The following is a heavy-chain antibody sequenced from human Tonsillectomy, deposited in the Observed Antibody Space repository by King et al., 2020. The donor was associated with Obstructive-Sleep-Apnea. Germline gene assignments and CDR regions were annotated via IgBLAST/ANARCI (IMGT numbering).Heavy chain of an antibody. CDR3: ARNRRYCSGGSCYYFDY. Sequence: VQLVESGGGLVQPGGSLRLSCAASGFTFSSYSMNWVRQAPGKGLEWVSYISSSSSTIYYADSVKGRFTISRDNAKNSLYLQMNSLRAEDTAVYYCARNRRYCSGGSCYYFDYWGQGTLVTVSS. CDR1: GFTFSSYS. D-gene: IGHD2-15*01. CDR2: ISSSSSTI. V-gene: IGHV3-48*04. J-gene: IGHJ4*02.